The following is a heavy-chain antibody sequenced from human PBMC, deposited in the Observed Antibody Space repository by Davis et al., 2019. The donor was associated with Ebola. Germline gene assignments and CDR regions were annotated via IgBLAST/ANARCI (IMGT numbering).Heavy chain of an antibody. CDR1: GYTSTSYY. CDR2: INPSGGST. J-gene: IGHJ6*02. CDR3: ARDSVERLSRVRLDV. D-gene: IGHD1-1*01. V-gene: IGHV1-46*01. Sequence: ASVKVSCKASGYTSTSYYMHWVRQAPGQGLEWMGIINPSGGSTTYAQKFQGRVTMTRDTSTSTVYMELSSLRSEDTAVYYCARDSVERLSRVRLDVWGQGTTVTVSS.